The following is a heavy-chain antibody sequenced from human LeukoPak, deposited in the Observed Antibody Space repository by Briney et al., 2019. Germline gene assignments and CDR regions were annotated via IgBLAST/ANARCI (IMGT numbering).Heavy chain of an antibody. CDR3: ARNYGGYVHGFDY. V-gene: IGHV4-59*08. J-gene: IGHJ4*02. Sequence: PSETLSLTCTVSGDSISSYYWSWIRQPPGKGLEWIGYASYSGFTNSNSSLKSRVTISVDASKNQFSLKLTSVTAADTAVHYCARNYGGYVHGFDYWGQGTLVTVSS. CDR2: ASYSGFT. D-gene: IGHD5-12*01. CDR1: GDSISSYY.